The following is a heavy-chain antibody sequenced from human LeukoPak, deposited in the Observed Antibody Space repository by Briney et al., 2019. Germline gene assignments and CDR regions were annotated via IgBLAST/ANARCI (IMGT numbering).Heavy chain of an antibody. V-gene: IGHV3-30*18. CDR1: GFTFSSYG. CDR3: ANSLTTMVRGVENYYYGMDV. J-gene: IGHJ6*02. Sequence: PGGSLRLSCAASGFTFSSYGMHWVRQAPGKGLEWVAVISYDGSNKYYADSVKGRFTISRDNSKNTLYLQMNSLRAEDTAVYYCANSLTTMVRGVENYYYGMDVWGQGTTVTVSS. D-gene: IGHD3-10*01. CDR2: ISYDGSNK.